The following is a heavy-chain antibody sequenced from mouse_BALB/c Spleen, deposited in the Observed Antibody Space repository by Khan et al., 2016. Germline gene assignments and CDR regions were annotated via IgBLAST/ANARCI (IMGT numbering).Heavy chain of an antibody. CDR1: GFSLTSYG. D-gene: IGHD1-1*01. CDR3: ASLTTVPYWYFDV. V-gene: IGHV2-4-1*01. Sequence: VQLQESGPGLVQPSQSLSITCTVSGFSLTSYGVHWVRQSPGKGLEWLGVIWSGGSTDYNAAFISRLSISKDNSKSQVFFKMNSLQADDPAIYYCASLTTVPYWYFDVWGAGTTVTVSS. J-gene: IGHJ1*01. CDR2: IWSGGST.